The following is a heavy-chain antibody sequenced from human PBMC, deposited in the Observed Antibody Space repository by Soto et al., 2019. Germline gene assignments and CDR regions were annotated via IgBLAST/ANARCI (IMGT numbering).Heavy chain of an antibody. CDR1: GGFLSESH. CDR3: VRIRYQLPSSVLWLDP. V-gene: IGHV4-34*01. Sequence: SETLSLTCAVYGGFLSESHWTWIRQPPGKGLEWIGEINHVGGTNYNPSLKSRVTMSVDTSQNQFSLRLISVTAADTAMYFCVRIRYQLPSSVLWLDPWGQGTPVTVSS. D-gene: IGHD3-16*01. CDR2: INHVGGT. J-gene: IGHJ5*02.